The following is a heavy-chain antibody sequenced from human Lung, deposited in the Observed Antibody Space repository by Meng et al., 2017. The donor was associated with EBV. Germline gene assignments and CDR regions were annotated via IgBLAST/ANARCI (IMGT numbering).Heavy chain of an antibody. V-gene: IGHV3-30*18. CDR3: AKDLLVGEWDPSY. D-gene: IGHD1-26*01. CDR1: GFRFSDYV. Sequence: QVQLVQSGGGVVQPGRSLRRSCSASGFRFSDYVMHWVRQAPGKGLEWVSLISYDGGKKYYGDSVKGRFTISRDNSKNTLFLQMNSLRAEDTAVYYCAKDLLVGEWDPSYWGQGTLVTVSS. CDR2: ISYDGGKK. J-gene: IGHJ4*02.